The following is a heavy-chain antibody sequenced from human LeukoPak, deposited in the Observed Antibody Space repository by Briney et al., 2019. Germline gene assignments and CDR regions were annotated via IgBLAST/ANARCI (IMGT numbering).Heavy chain of an antibody. CDR1: GFSVSGYW. D-gene: IGHD6-13*01. CDR3: AREWQGGIAAAGTRIEGDY. CDR2: IKQDGSEK. V-gene: IGHV3-7*01. Sequence: GGSLRLSCAVSGFSVSGYWMTWVRQAPGKGLEWVANIKQDGSEKNYVDSVKGRFTISRDNAENSLLLQMNSLRVEDTAVYYCAREWQGGIAAAGTRIEGDYWGQGTLVAVSS. J-gene: IGHJ4*02.